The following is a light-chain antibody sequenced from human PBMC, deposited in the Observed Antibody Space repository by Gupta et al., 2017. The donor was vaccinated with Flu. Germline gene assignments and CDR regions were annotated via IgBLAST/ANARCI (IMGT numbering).Light chain of an antibody. V-gene: IGLV6-57*01. CDR2: EYD. Sequence: NFMLTQPHSVSEPPGKTVTISCTRSSGSIADNYVQWYQQRPGSSPTTVIYEYDQRPSGVPDRFSGSIDSSSNSASLTISGLRTEDEAVYYCQSYHSNNPVVFGGGTKLTVL. CDR1: SGSIADNY. J-gene: IGLJ3*02. CDR3: QSYHSNNPVV.